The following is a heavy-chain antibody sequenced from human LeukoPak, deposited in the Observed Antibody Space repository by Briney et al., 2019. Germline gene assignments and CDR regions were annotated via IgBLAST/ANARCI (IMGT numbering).Heavy chain of an antibody. CDR1: GGSISSGDYY. V-gene: IGHV4-30-4*01. CDR3: ARDAIYFGAFDI. D-gene: IGHD2/OR15-2a*01. CDR2: IYYSGST. J-gene: IGHJ3*02. Sequence: MPSQTLSLSCTVSGGSISSGDYYWSWIRQPPGKGLEWIGYIYYSGSTYYNASLKSRVTISVDTSKNQFSLKLSSVTAADTAVYYCARDAIYFGAFDIWGQGTMVTVSS.